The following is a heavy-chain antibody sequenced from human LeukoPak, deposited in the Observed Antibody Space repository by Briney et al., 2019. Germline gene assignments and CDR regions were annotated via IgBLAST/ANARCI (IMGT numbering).Heavy chain of an antibody. CDR3: ARRRAASWSFDS. Sequence: GGSLRLSCAASGFTVSSNYMGWVRQAPGKGLEWVSVIYTDGRTYSGDSMKGRFTLSRDNSKNTLYLQMSSLRAEDTAVYYCARRRAASWSFDSWGQGTLVTVSS. D-gene: IGHD6-13*01. J-gene: IGHJ4*02. CDR1: GFTVSSNY. CDR2: IYTDGRT. V-gene: IGHV3-66*04.